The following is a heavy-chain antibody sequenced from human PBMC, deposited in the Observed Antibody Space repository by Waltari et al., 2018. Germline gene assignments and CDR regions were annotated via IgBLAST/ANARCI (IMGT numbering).Heavy chain of an antibody. J-gene: IGHJ5*01. CDR3: ARAEGVAAGGKAYNYFDS. V-gene: IGHV4-38-2*02. D-gene: IGHD6-13*01. Sequence: QVQLQESRPRLVKPSETLSLICRVSGHSITSDSYLAWLRQSPEKGLEWIGTIHHRGSAYYSPSLKSRVTLSVDTSKNQFYLRVTSLTAADTAMYFCARAEGVAAGGKAYNYFDSWGQGTLVTVSS. CDR2: IHHRGSA. CDR1: GHSITSDSY.